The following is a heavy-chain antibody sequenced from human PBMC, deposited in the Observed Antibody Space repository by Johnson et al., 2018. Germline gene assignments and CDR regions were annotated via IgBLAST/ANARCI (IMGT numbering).Heavy chain of an antibody. D-gene: IGHD5-12*01. V-gene: IGHV3-30*03. CDR1: GFTFSSYG. CDR2: ISYDGSNK. CDR3: ARDGLSSIVATSYYYYYGMDV. J-gene: IGHJ6*02. Sequence: QVQLQESGGGVVQPGRSLRLSCAASGFTFSSYGMHWVRQAPGKGLEWVAVISYDGSNKYYVDSVKGRFNISRDNAKNSLYLQMNSLRDGDTAVYYCARDGLSSIVATSYYYYYGMDVWGQGTTVTVSS.